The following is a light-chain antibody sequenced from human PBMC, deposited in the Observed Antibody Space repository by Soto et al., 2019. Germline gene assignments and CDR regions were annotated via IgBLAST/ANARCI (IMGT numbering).Light chain of an antibody. J-gene: IGKJ1*01. CDR1: QSISGW. CDR3: QQYSTYPWT. CDR2: DVS. Sequence: DIQMTQSPSTLSASVGDRVTITCQASQSISGWLAWYQQKPGKAPKFLIYDVSNLESGVPLRLRGSASGTEFTLTISSLQPDDGSTDDGQQYSTYPWTFGQGTKVDIK. V-gene: IGKV1-5*01.